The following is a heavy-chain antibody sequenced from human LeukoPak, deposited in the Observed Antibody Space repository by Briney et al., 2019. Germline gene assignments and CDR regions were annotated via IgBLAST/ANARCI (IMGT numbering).Heavy chain of an antibody. D-gene: IGHD2-15*01. J-gene: IGHJ3*02. V-gene: IGHV4-38-2*01. CDR3: ARQDIVVVVAALGDAFDI. CDR2: VYHSGST. CDR1: GYSVSSNYY. Sequence: SETLSLTCAVSGYSVSSNYYWGWIRQPPGKGLEWIGSVYHSGSTYYNPSLKSRVSISVDTSQNKFSLKLSSVTAADTAVYYCARQDIVVVVAALGDAFDIWGQGTMVTVSS.